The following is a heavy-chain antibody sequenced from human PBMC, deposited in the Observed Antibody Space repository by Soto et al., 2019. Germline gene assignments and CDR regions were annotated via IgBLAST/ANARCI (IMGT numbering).Heavy chain of an antibody. CDR3: TTDRNTPAYVVLRFLEWLPYYYYGMDV. D-gene: IGHD3-3*01. CDR2: IKSKTDGGTT. Sequence: GGSLRLSXAASGFTFSNAWMSWVRQAPGKGLEWVGRIKSKTDGGTTDYAAPVKGRFTISRDDSKNTLYLQMNSLKTEDTAVYYCTTDRNTPAYVVLRFLEWLPYYYYGMDVWGQGTTVTVSS. CDR1: GFTFSNAW. V-gene: IGHV3-15*01. J-gene: IGHJ6*02.